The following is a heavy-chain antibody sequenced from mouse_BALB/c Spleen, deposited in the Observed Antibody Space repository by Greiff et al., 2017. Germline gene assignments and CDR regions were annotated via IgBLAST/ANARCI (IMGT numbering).Heavy chain of an antibody. CDR3: ARDWGVIYYGNYGYFDY. J-gene: IGHJ2*01. CDR1: GFSLTSYG. V-gene: IGHV2-9*02. CDR2: IWAGGST. D-gene: IGHD2-1*01. Sequence: VMLVESGPGLVAPSQSLSITCTVSGFSLTSYGVHWVRQPPGKGLEWLGVIWAGGSTNYNSALMSRLSISKDNSKSQVFLKMNSLQTDDTAMYYCARDWGVIYYGNYGYFDYWGQGTTLTVSS.